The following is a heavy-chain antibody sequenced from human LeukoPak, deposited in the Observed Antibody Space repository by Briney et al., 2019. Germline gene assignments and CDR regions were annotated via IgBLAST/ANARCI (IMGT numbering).Heavy chain of an antibody. CDR3: ARGRSGGSYYYDSSGYYGGAPFDY. V-gene: IGHV3-48*04. CDR2: IHDGGSPI. D-gene: IGHD3-22*01. CDR1: GFTFSSYS. Sequence: PGGSLGLSCAASGFTFSSYSMTWVRQAPGKGLEWISYIHDGGSPIYYADSVKGRFTISRDNAKNSLYLQMNSLRAEDTAVYYCARGRSGGSYYYDSSGYYGGAPFDYWGQGTLVTVSS. J-gene: IGHJ4*02.